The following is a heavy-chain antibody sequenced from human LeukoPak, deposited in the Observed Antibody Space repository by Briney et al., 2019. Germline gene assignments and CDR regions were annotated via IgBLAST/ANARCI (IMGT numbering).Heavy chain of an antibody. CDR2: ISSSGSTI. CDR1: GFTFSSYE. V-gene: IGHV3-48*03. CDR3: ARDLFIKTYGSGSYYGMDV. J-gene: IGHJ6*02. Sequence: GGSLRLSCAASGFTFSSYEMNWVRQAPGKGLEWVSYISSSGSTIYYADSVKGRFTISRDNAKNSLYLQMNSLRAEDTAVYYCARDLFIKTYGSGSYYGMDVWGQGTTVTVSS. D-gene: IGHD3-10*01.